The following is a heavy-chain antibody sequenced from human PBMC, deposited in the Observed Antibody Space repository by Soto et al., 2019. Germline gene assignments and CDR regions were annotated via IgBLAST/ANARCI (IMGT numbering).Heavy chain of an antibody. Sequence: SETLSLTCTVSGGSVSSGSYYWSWIRQPPGKGLEWIGYIYYSGSTNYKPSLKSRVTISVDTSKNQFSLKLSSVTAADTAVYYCARGGTDFDYWGQGTLVTVSS. CDR1: GGSVSSGSYY. J-gene: IGHJ4*02. CDR3: ARGGTDFDY. V-gene: IGHV4-61*01. CDR2: IYYSGST.